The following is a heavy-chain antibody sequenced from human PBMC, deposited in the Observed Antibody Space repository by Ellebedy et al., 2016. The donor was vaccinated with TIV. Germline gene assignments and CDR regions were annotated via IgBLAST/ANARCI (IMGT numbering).Heavy chain of an antibody. D-gene: IGHD2-2*01. CDR2: INSDGSTT. CDR1: GFTFSSYW. CDR3: ANPLNVVVPAATDV. V-gene: IGHV3-74*01. J-gene: IGHJ6*02. Sequence: GESLKISRAASGFTFSSYWMPWVRQAPGKGLVWVSRINSDGSTTSYADSVKGRFTISRDNAKNTLYLQMNSLRAEDTAVYYCANPLNVVVPAATDVWGQGTTVTVSS.